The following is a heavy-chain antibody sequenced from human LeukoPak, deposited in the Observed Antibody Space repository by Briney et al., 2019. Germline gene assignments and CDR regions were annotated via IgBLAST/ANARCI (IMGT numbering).Heavy chain of an antibody. D-gene: IGHD4-17*01. V-gene: IGHV4-59*01. CDR2: IYYSGST. J-gene: IGHJ4*02. CDR1: GGSISSYY. CDR3: ARTNTVTTYPYYFDY. Sequence: TSETLSLTCTVSGGSISSYYWSWIRQPPGKGLEWIGYIYYSGSTNYNPSLKSRVTISVDTSKNQFSLKLSSVTAADTAVYYCARTNTVTTYPYYFDYWGQGTLVTVSS.